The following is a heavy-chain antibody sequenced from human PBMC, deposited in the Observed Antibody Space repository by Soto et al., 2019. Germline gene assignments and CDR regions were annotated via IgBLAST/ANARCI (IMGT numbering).Heavy chain of an antibody. D-gene: IGHD3-10*01. CDR1: GYSFTSYW. J-gene: IGHJ4*02. CDR3: ARPVHYYGSGTFYFDY. Sequence: PGESLKISCKGSGYSFTSYWIGWVRQMPGKGLEWMGVIYVGDSDTRYSPSFQGQVAISADKSISTAYLQWSSLKASDTAMYYCARPVHYYGSGTFYFDYWGQGTLVTVSS. CDR2: IYVGDSDT. V-gene: IGHV5-51*01.